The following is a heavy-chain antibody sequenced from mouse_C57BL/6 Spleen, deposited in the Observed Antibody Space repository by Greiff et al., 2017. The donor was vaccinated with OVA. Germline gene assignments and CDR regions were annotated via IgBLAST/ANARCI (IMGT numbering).Heavy chain of an antibody. V-gene: IGHV1-55*01. CDR3: ARTGTNYFDY. D-gene: IGHD4-1*01. CDR2: IYPGSGST. CDR1: GYTFNSYW. J-gene: IGHJ2*01. Sequence: QVQLQQSGAELVKPGASVKMSCKASGYTFNSYWITWVKQRPGQGLEWIGDIYPGSGSTNYNEKFNNKATLTVDTSSSTAYMQLSSLTSEDSAVYYCARTGTNYFDYWGQGTTLTVSS.